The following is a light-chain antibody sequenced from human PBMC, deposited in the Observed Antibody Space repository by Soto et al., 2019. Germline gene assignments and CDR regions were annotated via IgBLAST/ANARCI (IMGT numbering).Light chain of an antibody. Sequence: QSVPTQPPSASGSPGQSVTIPCTGTSSDVGDYNYVSWYQQHPGKVPKLLIYEVSKRPSGVPDRFSGSKSGNTASLTVSGLQAEDEADYYCSSFVGSPVVFGGGTQLTVL. J-gene: IGLJ2*01. CDR2: EVS. V-gene: IGLV2-8*01. CDR1: SSDVGDYNY. CDR3: SSFVGSPVV.